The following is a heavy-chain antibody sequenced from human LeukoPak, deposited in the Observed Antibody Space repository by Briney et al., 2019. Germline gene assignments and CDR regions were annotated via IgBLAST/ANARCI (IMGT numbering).Heavy chain of an antibody. CDR1: GYSFNSYW. Sequence: GESLKISCKGSGYSFNSYWIGWVRQMPGKGLEWMGIIYPGDSDTRYSPSYQGQVTISADKSISTAYLQWSSLKASDTAMYYCARLMNYYDSSGYSPSAVDYWGQGTLVTVSS. V-gene: IGHV5-51*01. J-gene: IGHJ4*02. CDR2: IYPGDSDT. CDR3: ARLMNYYDSSGYSPSAVDY. D-gene: IGHD3-22*01.